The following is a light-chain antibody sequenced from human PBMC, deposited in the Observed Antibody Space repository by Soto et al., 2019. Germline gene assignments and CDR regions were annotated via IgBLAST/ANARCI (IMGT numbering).Light chain of an antibody. CDR3: QQYGSPPFP. CDR2: GAS. V-gene: IGKV3-20*01. CDR1: QSVSSSY. Sequence: EIWLTQSPGTLSLSPGERASLSCRSSQSVSSSYLAWYQQKPGQAPRLLIYGASSRATGIPDRFSGSGSGTDFTLTISRLEPEDFAVYYCQQYGSPPFPFGQGARLE. J-gene: IGKJ5*01.